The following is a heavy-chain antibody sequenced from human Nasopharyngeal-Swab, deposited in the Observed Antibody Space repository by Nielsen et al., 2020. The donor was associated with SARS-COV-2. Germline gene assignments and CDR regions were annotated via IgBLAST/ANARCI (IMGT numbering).Heavy chain of an antibody. V-gene: IGHV4-30-4*07. CDR1: GGSISSGDYS. CDR2: IYYSGRT. J-gene: IGHJ5*02. Sequence: SETLSLTCAVPGGSISSGDYSWNWIRQAPGKGLEWIGYIYYSGRTNYNPSLKSRVIISVDTSKSQFSLNLRSVTAADTALYYCARGEGPWGQGTLVTVSS. CDR3: ARGEGP.